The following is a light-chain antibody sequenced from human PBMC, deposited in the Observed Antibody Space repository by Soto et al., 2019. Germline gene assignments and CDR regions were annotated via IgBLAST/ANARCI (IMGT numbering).Light chain of an antibody. Sequence: QSVLTQSSSASASLGSSVKLTCTLSSGHSSYIIAWHQQQPGKAPRYLMKLEGSGSYNKGSGVPDRFSGSSSGADRYLTISNLQSEDEADYYCETWDRNTLVVFGGGTKLTVL. V-gene: IGLV4-60*03. CDR3: ETWDRNTLVV. J-gene: IGLJ2*01. CDR2: LEGSGSY. CDR1: SGHSSYI.